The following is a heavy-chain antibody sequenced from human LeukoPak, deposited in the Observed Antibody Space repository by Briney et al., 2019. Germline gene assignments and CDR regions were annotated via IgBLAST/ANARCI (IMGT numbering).Heavy chain of an antibody. CDR1: GYTLAELS. CDR3: ATGETYYRAT. J-gene: IGHJ5*02. Sequence: ASVKVSCKVSGYTLAELSMHWVRQAPGKGLEWMGGFDPEDGETIYAQKFQGRVTMTEDTSADTAYMELSSLRSEDTAVYYCATGETYYRATWGQGTLVTVSS. D-gene: IGHD1-14*01. CDR2: FDPEDGET. V-gene: IGHV1-24*01.